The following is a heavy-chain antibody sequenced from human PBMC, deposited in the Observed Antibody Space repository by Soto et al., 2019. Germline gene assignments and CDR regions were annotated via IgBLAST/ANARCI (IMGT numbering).Heavy chain of an antibody. CDR3: AREGYYYGSGSYSPPRYYGMDV. Sequence: QIQLVQSGAEVKKAGASVKVSCKASGYTFTNYGISWVRQALGQGLEWMGWISAYNDNTNYAQKFQGRVTLTTDTSTSTAYMELRSLTSDDTAVYYCAREGYYYGSGSYSPPRYYGMDVWGQGTTVTVFS. CDR1: GYTFTNYG. D-gene: IGHD3-10*01. V-gene: IGHV1-18*01. J-gene: IGHJ6*02. CDR2: ISAYNDNT.